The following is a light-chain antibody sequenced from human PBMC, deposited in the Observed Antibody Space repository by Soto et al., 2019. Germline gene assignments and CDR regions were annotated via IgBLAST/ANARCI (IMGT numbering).Light chain of an antibody. Sequence: DIQMTQSPSTLSASVGDRVTITCRASQTITNWLAWYQQKPGKAPKVLIYKTSSLESGVPSRFKGGGSGTKFLLTIIGLQPDVLATYYCQKYESYGTLGQGTKGNI. CDR3: QKYESYGT. CDR2: KTS. CDR1: QTITNW. V-gene: IGKV1-5*03. J-gene: IGKJ1*01.